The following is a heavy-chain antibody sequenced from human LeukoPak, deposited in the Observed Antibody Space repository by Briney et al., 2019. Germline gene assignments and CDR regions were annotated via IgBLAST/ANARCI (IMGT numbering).Heavy chain of an antibody. J-gene: IGHJ4*02. D-gene: IGHD6-19*01. CDR1: GGSISSGDYY. CDR3: ARDRGYSSGWYPGY. Sequence: SETLSLTCTVSGGSISSGDYYWSWIRQPLGKGLEWIGYIYYSGSTYYNPSLKSRVTISVDTSKNQFSLKLSSVTAADTAVYYCARDRGYSSGWYPGYWGQGTLVTVSS. CDR2: IYYSGST. V-gene: IGHV4-30-4*01.